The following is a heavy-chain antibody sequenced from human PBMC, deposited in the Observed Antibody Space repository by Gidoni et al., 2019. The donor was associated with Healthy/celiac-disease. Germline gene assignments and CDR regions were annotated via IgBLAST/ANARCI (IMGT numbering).Heavy chain of an antibody. Sequence: EVQLLESGGGLVQPGGSLRPSCAASAFTFSSYAMGWVRQAPGKGLEWVSAISGSGGSTYYADSVKGRFTISRDNSKNTLYLQMNSLRAEDTAVYYCAKGSTVTLTFDYWGQGTLVTVSS. CDR3: AKGSTVTLTFDY. V-gene: IGHV3-23*01. CDR2: ISGSGGST. CDR1: AFTFSSYA. J-gene: IGHJ4*02. D-gene: IGHD4-17*01.